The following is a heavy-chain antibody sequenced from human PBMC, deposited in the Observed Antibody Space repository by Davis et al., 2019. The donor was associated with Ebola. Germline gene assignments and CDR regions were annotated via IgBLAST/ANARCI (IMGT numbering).Heavy chain of an antibody. CDR1: GFTFSSFG. CDR3: ARPMTTVVSDAFDI. D-gene: IGHD4-23*01. CDR2: IWSDGSTK. V-gene: IGHV3-33*01. Sequence: GESLKISCAASGFTFSSFGMHWVRQAPGKGLEWVAVIWSDGSTKYYADSVKGRFTISRDNSKNTLFLQMNSLRAEDTAVYYCARPMTTVVSDAFDIWGQGTMVTVSS. J-gene: IGHJ3*02.